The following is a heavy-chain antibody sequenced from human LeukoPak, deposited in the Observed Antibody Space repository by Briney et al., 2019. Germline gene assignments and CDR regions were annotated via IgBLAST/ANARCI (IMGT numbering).Heavy chain of an antibody. CDR3: ATCYGDYFDY. CDR1: GFTFSSYG. V-gene: IGHV3-30*03. J-gene: IGHJ4*02. Sequence: GRSLRLSCAASGFTFSSYGMHWVRQAPGKGLEWVAVISYDGSNKYYADSVKGRFTISRDNSKNTLYLQMNSLRAEDTAVYYCATCYGDYFDYWGQGTLVTVSS. D-gene: IGHD4-17*01. CDR2: ISYDGSNK.